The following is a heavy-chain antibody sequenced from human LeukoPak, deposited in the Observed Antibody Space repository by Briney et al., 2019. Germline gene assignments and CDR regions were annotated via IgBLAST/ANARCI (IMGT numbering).Heavy chain of an antibody. J-gene: IGHJ5*02. D-gene: IGHD3-3*01. CDR2: IYHSGST. V-gene: IGHV4-30-2*01. CDR1: GGSISSGGYS. CDR3: ARDRRGARLRFLEWRPDLEFDP. Sequence: PSETLSLTCAVSGGSISSGGYSWSWIRQPPGKGLEWIGYIYHSGSTYYNPSLKSRVTISVDRSKNQFSLKLSSVTAADTAVYYCARDRRGARLRFLEWRPDLEFDPWGQGTLVTVSS.